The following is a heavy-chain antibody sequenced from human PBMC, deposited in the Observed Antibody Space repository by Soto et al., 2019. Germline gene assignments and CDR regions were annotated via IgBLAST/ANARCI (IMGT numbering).Heavy chain of an antibody. D-gene: IGHD5-12*01. CDR3: ARESGGATATLDYYYFYMDV. J-gene: IGHJ6*03. V-gene: IGHV1-2*04. CDR1: GDTFNDYY. Sequence: QVQLVQSGAEVKKPGASVTVSCRSSGDTFNDYYIHWVRQAPGQGLEWMGWINPNGGVTKYAQKFQGWVSMPRDTSNRTVYMQLSRLRSDDTAVYYCARESGGATATLDYYYFYMDVWGTGTTVTVSS. CDR2: INPNGGVT.